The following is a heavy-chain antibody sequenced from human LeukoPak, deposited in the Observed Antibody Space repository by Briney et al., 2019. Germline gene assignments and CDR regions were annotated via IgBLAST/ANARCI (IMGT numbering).Heavy chain of an antibody. J-gene: IGHJ6*03. CDR2: IYTSGST. D-gene: IGHD5-24*01. Sequence: PSETLSLTCTVSGGSISSYYWSWIRQPPGKGLEWIGYIYTSGSTNYNPSLKSRVTISVDTSKNQFSLKLSSVTAADTAVYYCASGGYNYLGYYYYMDVWGKGTTVTVSS. V-gene: IGHV4-4*09. CDR1: GGSISSYY. CDR3: ASGGYNYLGYYYYMDV.